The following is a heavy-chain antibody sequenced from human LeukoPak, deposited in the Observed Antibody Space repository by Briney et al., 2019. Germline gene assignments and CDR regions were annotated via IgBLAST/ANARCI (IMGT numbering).Heavy chain of an antibody. CDR2: INQDGSEK. Sequence: GGSLRLSCAASGFTFSTNWMTWVRRAPGKGLEWGANINQDGSEKYYVDSVKGRFTVSRDNAKTSLYPQMNSLRAEDTAVYYCARIFDWGQGTLVTVSS. J-gene: IGHJ4*02. V-gene: IGHV3-7*05. CDR3: ARIFD. CDR1: GFTFSTNW.